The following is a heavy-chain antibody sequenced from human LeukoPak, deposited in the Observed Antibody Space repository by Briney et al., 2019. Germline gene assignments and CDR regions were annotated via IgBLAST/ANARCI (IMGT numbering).Heavy chain of an antibody. J-gene: IGHJ6*03. CDR2: IYTSGST. D-gene: IGHD1-26*01. V-gene: IGHV4-4*07. CDR1: GGSISSYY. CDR3: AREVGSGPYYYYYMDV. Sequence: SETLSLTCTVSGGSISSYYWSWIRQPAGKGLEWIGRIYTSGSTNYNPSLKSRVTMSVDTSKNQFSLKLSSVTAADTAVYYCAREVGSGPYYYYYMDVWGKGTTVTVSS.